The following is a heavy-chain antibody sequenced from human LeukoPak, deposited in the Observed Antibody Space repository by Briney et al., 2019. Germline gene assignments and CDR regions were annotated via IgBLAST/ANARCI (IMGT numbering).Heavy chain of an antibody. D-gene: IGHD3-10*01. V-gene: IGHV3-21*01. CDR3: AKEKDYYVSKSCDY. J-gene: IGHJ4*02. CDR2: ISSSSSYI. CDR1: GFTFSSYS. Sequence: GGSLRLSCAASGFTFSSYSMNWVRQAPGKGLEWVSSISSSSSYIYYADSVKGRFTISRDNSKNTLYLQMTSLRAEDTALYYCAKEKDYYVSKSCDYWGQETQVTVSS.